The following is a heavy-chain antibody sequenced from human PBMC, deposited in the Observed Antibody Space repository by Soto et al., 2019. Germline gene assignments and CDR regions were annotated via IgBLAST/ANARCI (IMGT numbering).Heavy chain of an antibody. V-gene: IGHV1-3*01. Sequence: ASVKVSCKASGYTFTSYAMHWVRQAPGQRLEWMGWINAGNGNTKYSQKLQGRVTITRDTSASTAYMELSSLRSEDTAVYYCARGVAGPLHWLAPWGQGTLVTVSS. D-gene: IGHD6-19*01. CDR2: INAGNGNT. J-gene: IGHJ5*02. CDR3: ARGVAGPLHWLAP. CDR1: GYTFTSYA.